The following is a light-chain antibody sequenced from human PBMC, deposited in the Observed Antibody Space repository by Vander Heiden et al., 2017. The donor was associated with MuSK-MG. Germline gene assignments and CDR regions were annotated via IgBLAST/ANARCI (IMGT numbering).Light chain of an antibody. Sequence: EIVLTQSPATLSLSPGGGAILSCRDSQSVSSYLAWYQQKPGQAPRLLIYDASNRATGIPARFSGSGSGTDFTLTISSLEPEDFAVYYCLQRSSWPPTFGGGTKVEIK. CDR2: DAS. CDR1: QSVSSY. CDR3: LQRSSWPPT. V-gene: IGKV3-11*01. J-gene: IGKJ4*01.